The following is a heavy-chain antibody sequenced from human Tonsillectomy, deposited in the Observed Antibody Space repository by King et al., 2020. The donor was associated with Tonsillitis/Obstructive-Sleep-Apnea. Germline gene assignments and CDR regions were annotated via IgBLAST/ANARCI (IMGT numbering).Heavy chain of an antibody. CDR3: ARDKELYSSPFDY. J-gene: IGHJ4*02. CDR1: GYSFSGYY. D-gene: IGHD3-22*01. V-gene: IGHV1-2*02. Sequence: VQLVESGAEVKKPGALVKVSCKASGYSFSGYYMHWVRQAPGQGLEWMGWISPNTGGTKFAQKFQGRVTMTTDTSISTAYMELSSLRFDDTAVYFCARDKELYSSPFDYWGQGTLVTVSS. CDR2: ISPNTGGT.